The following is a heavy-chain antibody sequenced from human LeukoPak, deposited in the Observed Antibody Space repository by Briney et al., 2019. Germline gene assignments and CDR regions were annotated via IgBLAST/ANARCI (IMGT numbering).Heavy chain of an antibody. CDR2: INHSGRT. CDR3: ARDVGDGYPIGAFDI. Sequence: SETLSLTCAVHGGSFSGYYWTWIRQPPGKGLEWIGEINHSGRTNYNPSLKSRVTISVDTSENQFSLKLTSVTAADTAVYYCARDVGDGYPIGAFDIWGQGTMVTVSS. J-gene: IGHJ3*02. D-gene: IGHD5-24*01. CDR1: GGSFSGYY. V-gene: IGHV4-34*01.